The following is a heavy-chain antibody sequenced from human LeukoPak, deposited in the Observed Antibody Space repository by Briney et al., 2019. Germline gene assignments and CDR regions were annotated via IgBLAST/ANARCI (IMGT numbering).Heavy chain of an antibody. CDR1: GYTLTELS. CDR2: FDPEDGET. V-gene: IGHV1-24*01. D-gene: IGHD3-22*01. Sequence: ASVKVSCKVSGYTLTELSMHWLRQAPGKGLEWMGGFDPEDGETIYAQKFQGRVTMTEDTSTDTAYMELSSLRSEDTAVYYCATDSSYDSSGYSWGQGTLVTVSS. J-gene: IGHJ4*02. CDR3: ATDSSYDSSGYS.